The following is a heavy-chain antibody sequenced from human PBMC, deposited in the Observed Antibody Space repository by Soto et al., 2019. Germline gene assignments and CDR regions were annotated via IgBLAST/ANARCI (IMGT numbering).Heavy chain of an antibody. CDR2: ISYDGSNK. CDR1: GFTFISYG. V-gene: IGHV3-30*18. CDR3: AKDLKAAGTRGFDP. D-gene: IGHD6-13*01. Sequence: QVQRVASGGGVVQPGRSLILSCAASGFTFISYGMHWVRQAPGKGLEWVAVISYDGSNKYYADSVKGRFTISRDNSKNTLYLQMNSLRAEDTAVYYCAKDLKAAGTRGFDPWGQGTLVTVSS. J-gene: IGHJ5*02.